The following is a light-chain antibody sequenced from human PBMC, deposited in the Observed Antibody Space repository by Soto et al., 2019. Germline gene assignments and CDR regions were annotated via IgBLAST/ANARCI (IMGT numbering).Light chain of an antibody. J-gene: IGLJ2*01. CDR3: SSYTGNIRV. Sequence: QSALTQPASVSGSPGQSITISCTGTSSDIGAYNFVSWYQQHPGKAPQLIIYDVSYRPSGIPSRFSGSKSGNTASLTISGLQAQDEADYYCSSYTGNIRVFGGGTKLTVL. CDR2: DVS. V-gene: IGLV2-14*03. CDR1: SSDIGAYNF.